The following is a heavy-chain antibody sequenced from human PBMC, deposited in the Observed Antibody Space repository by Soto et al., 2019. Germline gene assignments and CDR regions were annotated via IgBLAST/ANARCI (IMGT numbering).Heavy chain of an antibody. J-gene: IGHJ1*01. V-gene: IGHV1-69*13. CDR2: IIPIFGTA. CDR3: AGGQTGTTEYFQH. D-gene: IGHD1-7*01. Sequence: ASVKVSCKASGGTFSSYAISWVRQAPGQGLEWMGGIIPIFGTANYTQKFQGRVTITADESTSTAYMELSSLRSEDTSVYYCAGGQTGTTEYFQHWGQGTLVTVSS. CDR1: GGTFSSYA.